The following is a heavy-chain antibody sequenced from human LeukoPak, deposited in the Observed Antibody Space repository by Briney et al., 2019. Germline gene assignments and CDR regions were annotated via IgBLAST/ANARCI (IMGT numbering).Heavy chain of an antibody. CDR3: AKGHKNTDY. D-gene: IGHD1/OR15-1a*01. V-gene: IGHV3-48*01. CDR1: GFPFTLYN. Sequence: GGSLRLSCEVSGFPFTLYNMNWVRQAPGKGLEWLSYISSSTNTIYYADSVKGRFTISRDNSKNTLYLQMNSLRAEDTAVYYCAKGHKNTDYWGQGTLVTVSS. J-gene: IGHJ4*02. CDR2: ISSSTNTI.